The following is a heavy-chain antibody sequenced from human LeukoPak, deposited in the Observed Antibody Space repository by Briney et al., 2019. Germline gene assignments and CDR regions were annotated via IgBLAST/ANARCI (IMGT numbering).Heavy chain of an antibody. CDR2: INEDGSDK. CDR3: ARDTYRFDDF. CDR1: GFTFNTYG. J-gene: IGHJ4*02. V-gene: IGHV3-7*01. D-gene: IGHD3-16*01. Sequence: PGGSLRLSCVASGFTFNTYGIHWVRQAPTKGLEWVASINEDGSDKYYVDSVKGRFTMSRDNGKNSLYLQMSSLRAEDTALYYCARDTYRFDDFWGQGTLVTVSS.